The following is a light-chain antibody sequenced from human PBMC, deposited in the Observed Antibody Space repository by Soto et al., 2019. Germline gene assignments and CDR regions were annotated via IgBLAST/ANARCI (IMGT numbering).Light chain of an antibody. CDR2: DAS. Sequence: EIVLTQSPATLSLSPGEGATLSCRASQSVSSYLAWYQQKPGQAPRPLIYDASNRATGIPARFSGSGSGTDFTLTISSLEPEDFAVYYCQQRSNWPLTFGGGTKVDIK. J-gene: IGKJ4*01. CDR3: QQRSNWPLT. V-gene: IGKV3-11*01. CDR1: QSVSSY.